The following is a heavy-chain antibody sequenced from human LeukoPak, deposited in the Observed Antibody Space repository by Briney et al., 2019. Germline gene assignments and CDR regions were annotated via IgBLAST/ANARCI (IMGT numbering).Heavy chain of an antibody. CDR3: ARKAAGWGVLDH. CDR2: MKHDGSEE. J-gene: IGHJ4*02. CDR1: GFMFETYW. V-gene: IGHV3-7*03. D-gene: IGHD3-10*01. Sequence: GGSLRLSCAASGFMFETYWMNWVRQVPGEGLEWVANMKHDGSEEYYVESVKGRFIISRDNTNKLLYLQMNSLRAEDTAIYYCARKAAGWGVLDHWGQGILVTVSS.